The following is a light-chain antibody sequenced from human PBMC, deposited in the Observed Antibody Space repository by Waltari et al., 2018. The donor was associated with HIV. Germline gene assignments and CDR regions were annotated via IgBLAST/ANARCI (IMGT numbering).Light chain of an antibody. Sequence: SYVLTQPPSVSVAPGQPATTPCGGHSSGSKSVHWYQQKPGQAPVLVVYDDFARPSGIPERFSGSNSGNTATLTISRVEAGDEADYFCQVWDSSSEYVFGSGTKVTVL. CDR1: SSGSKS. V-gene: IGLV3-21*02. CDR2: DDF. J-gene: IGLJ1*01. CDR3: QVWDSSSEYV.